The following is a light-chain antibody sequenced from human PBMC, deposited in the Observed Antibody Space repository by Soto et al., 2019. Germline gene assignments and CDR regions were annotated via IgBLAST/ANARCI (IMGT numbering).Light chain of an antibody. CDR2: EGS. V-gene: IGLV2-23*01. J-gene: IGLJ1*01. CDR1: SSDVGNYNL. CDR3: CSYIDSSTVYV. Sequence: QSVLTQPASVSGSPGQSITISCTGISSDVGNYNLVSWYQQHPGKVPKLMIYEGSKRPSGVSNRFSVSKSGNTASLTISGLQAEDEADYYCCSYIDSSTVYVFGTGTKATVL.